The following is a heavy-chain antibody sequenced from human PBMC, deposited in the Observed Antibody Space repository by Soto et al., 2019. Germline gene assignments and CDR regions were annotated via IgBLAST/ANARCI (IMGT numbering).Heavy chain of an antibody. CDR2: ISGSGSTI. Sequence: GSMRIFCAAPGFTFSSYEVNGVRQAPGRGLEWISYISGSGSTISYADSVKGRFTISRDNAKNSLYLQMNSLRAEDTAVYYCARAPAGVVVPSATAYWGQGTLVTVSS. V-gene: IGHV3-48*03. D-gene: IGHD2-2*01. CDR3: ARAPAGVVVPSATAY. J-gene: IGHJ4*02. CDR1: GFTFSSYE.